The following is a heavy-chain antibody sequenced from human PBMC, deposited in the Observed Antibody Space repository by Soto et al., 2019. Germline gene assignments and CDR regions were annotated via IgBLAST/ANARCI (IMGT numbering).Heavy chain of an antibody. CDR2: ISYDGSNK. CDR1: GFTFSSYA. Sequence: GGSLRLSCAASGFTFSSYAMHWVRQAPGKGLEWVAVISYDGSNKYYADSVKGRLTISRDNSKNTLYLQMNSLRAEDTAVYYCARPFDYYDSSGYFDYWGQGTLVTVSS. J-gene: IGHJ4*02. V-gene: IGHV3-30-3*01. D-gene: IGHD3-22*01. CDR3: ARPFDYYDSSGYFDY.